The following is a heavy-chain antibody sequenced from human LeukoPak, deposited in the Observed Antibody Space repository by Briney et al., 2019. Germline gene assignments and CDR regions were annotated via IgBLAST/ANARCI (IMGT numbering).Heavy chain of an antibody. CDR1: GFTFSNYW. Sequence: GGSLRLSCAASGFTFSNYWMSWVRQAPGKGLEWVANINQDGGEKYYVDSVKGRFTISRDNAKNSLYLQVNTLRAEDTAVYYCARSYFDTSHLDYWGQGTLVTVSS. CDR2: INQDGGEK. CDR3: ARSYFDTSHLDY. V-gene: IGHV3-7*01. D-gene: IGHD3-22*01. J-gene: IGHJ4*02.